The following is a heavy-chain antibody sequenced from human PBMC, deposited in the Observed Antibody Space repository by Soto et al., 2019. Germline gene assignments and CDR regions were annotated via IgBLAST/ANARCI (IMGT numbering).Heavy chain of an antibody. CDR1: GYSIRSGHF. CDR3: ARSMYSTSAQLYYGMDV. CDR2: MYHSGIT. D-gene: IGHD6-6*01. J-gene: IGHJ6*02. Sequence: SETLSLTCVVSGYSIRSGHFWGWIRQPPGKGLEWIGSMYHSGITYYNLSLKSRVTISVDTSKNQLSLKLSSATAADTAVYYCARSMYSTSAQLYYGMDVWGQGTTVTVSS. V-gene: IGHV4-38-2*01.